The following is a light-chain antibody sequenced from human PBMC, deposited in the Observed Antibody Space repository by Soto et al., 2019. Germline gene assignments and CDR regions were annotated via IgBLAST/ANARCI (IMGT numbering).Light chain of an antibody. CDR2: RDN. J-gene: IGLJ1*01. Sequence: QSVLTQPPSVSGTPGQRVTISCSGGISNIGTNYVHWFQQLPGTAPKVLSNRDNQRPSGVPDRFSGSKSGTSASLAISGLGSEDEAEYYCAAWDDTVRSYVFGTGTKLTVL. CDR3: AAWDDTVRSYV. V-gene: IGLV1-47*01. CDR1: ISNIGTNY.